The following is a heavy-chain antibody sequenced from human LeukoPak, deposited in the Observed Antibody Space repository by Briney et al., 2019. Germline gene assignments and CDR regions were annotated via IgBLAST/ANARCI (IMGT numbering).Heavy chain of an antibody. Sequence: PGGSLRLSCAASGFTFSSYGMNWVRQAPGKGLEWVSCISSSGSTIYYADSVKGRFTISRDNAKNSLYPQMSSLRAEDTAVYYCARAGSYSYGVLFDYWGQGTLVTVSS. CDR3: ARAGSYSYGVLFDY. CDR2: ISSSGSTI. D-gene: IGHD5-18*01. J-gene: IGHJ4*02. V-gene: IGHV3-48*03. CDR1: GFTFSSYG.